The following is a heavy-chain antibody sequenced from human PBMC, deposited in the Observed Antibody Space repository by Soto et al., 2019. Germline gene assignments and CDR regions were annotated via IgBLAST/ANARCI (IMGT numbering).Heavy chain of an antibody. CDR3: ARGSSCTNGVCYDY. Sequence: ASVKVSCKASGYTFTSYDINWVRQATGQGLEWMGWMNPNSGNTGYAQKFQGRVTMTRNTSIGTAYMELSSLRSEDTAVYYCARGSSCTNGVCYDYWGQGTLVTVSS. V-gene: IGHV1-8*01. D-gene: IGHD2-8*01. CDR2: MNPNSGNT. CDR1: GYTFTSYD. J-gene: IGHJ4*02.